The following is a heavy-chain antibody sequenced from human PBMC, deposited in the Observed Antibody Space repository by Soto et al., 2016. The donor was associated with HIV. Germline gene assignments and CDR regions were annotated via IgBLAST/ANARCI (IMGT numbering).Heavy chain of an antibody. J-gene: IGHJ5*02. V-gene: IGHV4-59*01. D-gene: IGHD3-10*01. CDR3: ARGVTSGSEWFDP. CDR2: IYYSGST. CDR1: GNSISSYY. Sequence: QMQLQESGPGLVKPSETLSLTCTVSGNSISSYYWSWIRQPPGKGLEWIAYIYYSGSTNSNPSLKSRVTMSVDTSKNQFSLKLSSVTAADTAVYYCARGVTSGSEWFDPVGPGNPGHRLL.